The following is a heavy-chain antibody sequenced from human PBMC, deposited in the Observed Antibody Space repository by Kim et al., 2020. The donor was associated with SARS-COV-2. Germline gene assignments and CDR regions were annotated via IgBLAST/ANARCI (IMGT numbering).Heavy chain of an antibody. Sequence: SETLSLTCAVYGGSFSGYYWSWIRQPPGKGLEWIGEINHSGSTNYNPSLKSRVTISVDTSKNQFSLKLSSVTAADTAVYYCAHREWGIAAAGNQSYFQHWGQGTLVTVSS. CDR1: GGSFSGYY. CDR3: AHREWGIAAAGNQSYFQH. CDR2: INHSGST. D-gene: IGHD6-13*01. V-gene: IGHV4-34*01. J-gene: IGHJ1*01.